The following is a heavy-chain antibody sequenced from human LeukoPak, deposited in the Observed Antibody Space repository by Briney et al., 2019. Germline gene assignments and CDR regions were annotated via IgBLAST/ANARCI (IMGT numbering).Heavy chain of an antibody. Sequence: PSQTLSLTCTVSGGSISSGGYYWSWIRQHPGKGLEWIGYIYYSGSTYYNPSLKSRVTISVDTSKNQFSLKLSSVTAADTAVYYCARHYDILTGYYRRYTGWFDPWGQGTLVTVSS. J-gene: IGHJ5*02. CDR2: IYYSGST. D-gene: IGHD3-9*01. V-gene: IGHV4-31*03. CDR1: GGSISSGGYY. CDR3: ARHYDILTGYYRRYTGWFDP.